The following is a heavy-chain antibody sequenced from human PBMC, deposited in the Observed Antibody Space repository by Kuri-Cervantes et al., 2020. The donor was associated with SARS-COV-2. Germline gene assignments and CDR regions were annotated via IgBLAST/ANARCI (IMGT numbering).Heavy chain of an antibody. V-gene: IGHV1-8*02. J-gene: IGHJ3*02. CDR2: INPNSGGT. CDR3: ARDGRASWVAFDI. D-gene: IGHD1-26*01. CDR1: GVTFSNYA. Sequence: ASVKVSCKASGVTFSNYAFSWVRQAPGQGLEWMGWINPNSGGTNYAQKFQGRVTMTRDTSTSTVYMELTSLRSEDTAVYYCARDGRASWVAFDIWGQGTMVTVSS.